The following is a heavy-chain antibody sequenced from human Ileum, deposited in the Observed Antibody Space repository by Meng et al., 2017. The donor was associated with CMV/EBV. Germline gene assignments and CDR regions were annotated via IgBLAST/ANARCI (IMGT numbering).Heavy chain of an antibody. CDR1: SSGVYY. J-gene: IGHJ4*02. Sequence: SSGVYYWSWIRQPPGKGLEWIGYIYYSGSTYYNPSLKSRVTISVDTSKNQFSLKLSSVTAADTAVYYCARGAYYYDSSGYWVAFDYWGQGTLVTSPQ. V-gene: IGHV4-30-4*01. CDR3: ARGAYYYDSSGYWVAFDY. CDR2: IYYSGST. D-gene: IGHD3-22*01.